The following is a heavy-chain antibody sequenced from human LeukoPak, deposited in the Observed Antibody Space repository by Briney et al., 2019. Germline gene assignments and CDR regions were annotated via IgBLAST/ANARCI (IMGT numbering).Heavy chain of an antibody. CDR1: EFAFSSYS. V-gene: IGHV3-21*01. D-gene: IGHD4-17*01. Sequence: PGGSLRLSCAASEFAFSSYSRNWVRQAPGEGLEWVSSISSYSNYIYYADSVKGRFTISRDNAKNSLFLQMNSLRAEDTAVYYCARESSYGDYDCWGQGTLVTVSS. CDR3: ARESSYGDYDC. J-gene: IGHJ4*02. CDR2: ISSYSNYI.